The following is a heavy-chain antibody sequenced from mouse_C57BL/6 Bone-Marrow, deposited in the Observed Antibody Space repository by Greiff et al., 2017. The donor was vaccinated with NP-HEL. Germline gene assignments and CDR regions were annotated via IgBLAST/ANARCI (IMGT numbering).Heavy chain of an antibody. V-gene: IGHV2-4*01. CDR1: GFSLTSYG. CDR3: ATSTIVTTGYAMDY. J-gene: IGHJ4*01. CDR2: IWSGGST. D-gene: IGHD2-12*01. Sequence: QVQLQQSGPGLVQPSQSLSITCTVSGFSLTSYGVHWVRQPPGKGLEWLGVIWSGGSTDSNAAFISRLSISKDNSKSQVFFKMNSLQADDTAIYYCATSTIVTTGYAMDYWGQGTSVTVSS.